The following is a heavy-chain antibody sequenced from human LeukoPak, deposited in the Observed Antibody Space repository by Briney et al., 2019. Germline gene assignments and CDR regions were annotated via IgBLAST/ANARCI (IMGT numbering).Heavy chain of an antibody. CDR3: ARDLADHGGNSVNY. D-gene: IGHD4-23*01. V-gene: IGHV1-18*01. Sequence: ASVKVSCKASGYTFTSYGISWVRQAPGQGLEWMGWISAYNGNTNYAQKLQGRVTMTTDTSTSTAYMELRSLRSDDTAVYYCARDLADHGGNSVNYWGQGTLVTVSS. CDR2: ISAYNGNT. J-gene: IGHJ4*02. CDR1: GYTFTSYG.